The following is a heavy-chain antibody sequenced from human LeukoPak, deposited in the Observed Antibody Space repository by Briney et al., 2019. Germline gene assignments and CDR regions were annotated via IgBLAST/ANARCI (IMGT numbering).Heavy chain of an antibody. CDR1: GFPYNVLA. CDR3: AKDPHPYGDSVGGYHFDY. V-gene: IGHV3-23*01. Sequence: GGPLSLLCAVSGFPYNVLAMQWLPNARGKGGEWVSGISYGGDNTYYADSVKGRFTISRDNPRNTLNLALNSLRADDTAAYYCAKDPHPYGDSVGGYHFDYWGQGTLVTVSS. J-gene: IGHJ4*02. CDR2: ISYGGDNT. D-gene: IGHD4-17*01.